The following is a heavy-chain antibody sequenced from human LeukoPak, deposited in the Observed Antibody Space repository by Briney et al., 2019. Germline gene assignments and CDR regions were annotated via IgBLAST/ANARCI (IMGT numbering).Heavy chain of an antibody. CDR1: GGSISSYY. D-gene: IGHD4-17*01. J-gene: IGHJ4*02. Sequence: SETLSLTCTVSGGSISSYYWSWIRQPPGKGLEWIGYLYYTGSTNYNASLKSRVTISVDMSKKQISLKLRSVTAADAAVYYCASSTTVTIFDYWGQGTLVTVSS. V-gene: IGHV4-59*01. CDR2: LYYTGST. CDR3: ASSTTVTIFDY.